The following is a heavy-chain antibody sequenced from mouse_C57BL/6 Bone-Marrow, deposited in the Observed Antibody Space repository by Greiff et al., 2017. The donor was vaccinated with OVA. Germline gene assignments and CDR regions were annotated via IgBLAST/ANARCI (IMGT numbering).Heavy chain of an antibody. CDR2: IDPENGDT. CDR1: GFNIKDDY. V-gene: IGHV14-4*01. CDR3: TSYGNFDY. Sequence: EVKLVESGAELVRPGASVKLSCTASGFNIKDDYMHWVKQRPEQGLEWIGWIDPENGDTEYASKVQGKATITADTSSNTAYLQLSSLTSDDTAVYYCTSYGNFDYWGQGTTLTVSS. J-gene: IGHJ2*01. D-gene: IGHD2-1*01.